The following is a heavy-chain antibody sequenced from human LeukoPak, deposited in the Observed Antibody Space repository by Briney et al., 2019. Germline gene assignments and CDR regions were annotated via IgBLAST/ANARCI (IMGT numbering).Heavy chain of an antibody. D-gene: IGHD5-24*01. Sequence: ASVKVSCKASGYTFTGYYMHWVRQAPGQGLEWMGRINPNSGGTNYAQKFQGRVTMTRDTSISTAYMELSRLRSDDTAVYYCARTSREMATIEGAVWGQGTLVTVSS. CDR2: INPNSGGT. J-gene: IGHJ4*02. CDR1: GYTFTGYY. CDR3: ARTSREMATIEGAV. V-gene: IGHV1-2*06.